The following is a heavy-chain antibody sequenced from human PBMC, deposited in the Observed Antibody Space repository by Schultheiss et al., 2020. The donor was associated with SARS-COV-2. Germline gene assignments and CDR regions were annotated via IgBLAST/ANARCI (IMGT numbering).Heavy chain of an antibody. Sequence: SETLSLTCAVYGGSFSGYYWSWIRQPPGKGLEWIGEINHSGSTNYNPSLKSRVTISVDTSKNQFSLKLSSVTAADTAVYYCARGGRVAAAGMMGIRYYFDYWGQGTLVTVSS. CDR1: GGSFSGYY. D-gene: IGHD6-13*01. V-gene: IGHV4-34*01. CDR2: INHSGST. CDR3: ARGGRVAAAGMMGIRYYFDY. J-gene: IGHJ4*02.